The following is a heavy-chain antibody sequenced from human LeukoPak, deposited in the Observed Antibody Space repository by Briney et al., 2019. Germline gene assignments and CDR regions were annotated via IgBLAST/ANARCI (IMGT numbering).Heavy chain of an antibody. CDR3: ARGRDIVVVPAAIFYKWFDP. Sequence: GGSLRLSCAASGFTFSSYAMNWVRQAPGKGLEWVSSISSSSSYIYYADSVKGRFTTSRDNAKNSLYLQMNSLRAEDTAVYYCARGRDIVVVPAAIFYKWFDPWGQGTLVTVSS. V-gene: IGHV3-21*01. CDR2: ISSSSSYI. J-gene: IGHJ5*02. D-gene: IGHD2-2*01. CDR1: GFTFSSYA.